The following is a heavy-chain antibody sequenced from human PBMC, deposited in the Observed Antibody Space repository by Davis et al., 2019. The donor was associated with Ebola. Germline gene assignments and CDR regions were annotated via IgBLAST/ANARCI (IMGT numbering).Heavy chain of an antibody. CDR3: ASTVTTFSYYYGMDV. J-gene: IGHJ6*02. V-gene: IGHV1-69*13. Sequence: SVKVSCKASGGTFSSYAISWVRQAPGQGLEWMGGIIPIFGTANYAQKFQGRVTITADESTSTAYMELSSLRSEDTAVYYCASTVTTFSYYYGMDVWGQGTTVTVSS. CDR1: GGTFSSYA. D-gene: IGHD4-17*01. CDR2: IIPIFGTA.